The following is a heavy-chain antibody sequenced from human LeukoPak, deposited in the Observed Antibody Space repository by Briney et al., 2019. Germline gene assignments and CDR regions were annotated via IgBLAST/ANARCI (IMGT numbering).Heavy chain of an antibody. CDR2: IYYSGST. Sequence: PSETLSLTCTVSGGSISSSSYYWGWIRQPPGKGLEWIGSIYYSGSTYYNPSLKSRVTISVDTSKNQFSLKLSSVTAADTAVYYCGSYYDSSGYIDYWGQGTLVTVSS. D-gene: IGHD3-22*01. V-gene: IGHV4-39*01. J-gene: IGHJ4*02. CDR1: GGSISSSSYY. CDR3: GSYYDSSGYIDY.